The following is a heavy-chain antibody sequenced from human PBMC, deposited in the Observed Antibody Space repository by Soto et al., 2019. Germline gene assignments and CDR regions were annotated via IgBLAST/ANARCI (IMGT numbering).Heavy chain of an antibody. CDR3: ARKCGERCTEDTDALDL. J-gene: IGHJ3*01. CDR2: MNVNTGGT. Sequence: VQLVQSGAKLKKPGASVKVSCKASGYTFTDSYLHWVRQAPGQRLEWMGWMNVNTGGTNSPQKSQDRVTMTRDMSINTSFIQLTGLTSDDTALYFSARKCGERCTEDTDALDLWGQGTKVTVSS. D-gene: IGHD2-8*01. V-gene: IGHV1-2*02. CDR1: GYTFTDSY.